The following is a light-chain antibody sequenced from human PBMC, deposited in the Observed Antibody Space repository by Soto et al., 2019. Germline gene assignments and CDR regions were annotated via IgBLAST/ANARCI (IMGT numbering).Light chain of an antibody. J-gene: IGKJ2*01. CDR3: QQYNSWPPL. V-gene: IGKV3-15*01. CDR2: GAF. CDR1: QSVSSN. Sequence: EMVMTQSPATLSVSPGERATLSCRASQSVSSNLAWYQQKPGQAPRLLIYGAFTRATGIPARFSGSGSGTEFTLTISSLQSEDFALYHCQQYNSWPPLFGQGTKLEIK.